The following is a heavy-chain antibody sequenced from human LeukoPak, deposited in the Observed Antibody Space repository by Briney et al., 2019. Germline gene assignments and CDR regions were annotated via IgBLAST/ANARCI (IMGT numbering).Heavy chain of an antibody. J-gene: IGHJ6*03. CDR3: ARGRRIAARRHYYYMDV. CDR2: INHSGST. CDR1: GGSFSGYY. Sequence: SETLSLTCAVYGGSFSGYYWSWIRQPPGKGLEWIGEINHSGSTNYNPSLKSRVTISVDTSENQFSLKLSSVTAADTAVYYCARGRRIAARRHYYYMDVWGKGTTVTVSS. D-gene: IGHD6-6*01. V-gene: IGHV4-34*01.